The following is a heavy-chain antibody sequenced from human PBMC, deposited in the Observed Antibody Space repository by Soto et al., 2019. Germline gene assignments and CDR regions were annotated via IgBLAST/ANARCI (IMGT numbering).Heavy chain of an antibody. CDR2: IIPIFGTA. V-gene: IGHV1-69*06. CDR3: ARDNDSSGYYYPWYFDL. J-gene: IGHJ2*01. CDR1: GGTFSSYA. D-gene: IGHD3-22*01. Sequence: QVQLVQSGAEVKKPGSSVKVSCKASGGTFSSYAISWVRQAPGQGLEWMGGIIPIFGTANYAQKFQGRVTITSDKSTSTAYMELSSLRSEDTAVYYCARDNDSSGYYYPWYFDLRGRGTLVTVSS.